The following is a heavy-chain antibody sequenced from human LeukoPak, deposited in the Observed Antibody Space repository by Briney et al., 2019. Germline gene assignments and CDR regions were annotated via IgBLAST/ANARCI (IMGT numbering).Heavy chain of an antibody. Sequence: ASVKVSCKASGYTFTSYYMHWVRQAPGQGLEWMGIINPSGGSTSYAQKFQGRVTMTRDTSKNQFSLKLSSVTAADTAVYYCARERLPLLRRGYFDYWGQGTLVTVSS. J-gene: IGHJ4*02. D-gene: IGHD2-15*01. CDR3: ARERLPLLRRGYFDY. CDR1: GYTFTSYY. CDR2: INPSGGST. V-gene: IGHV1-46*01.